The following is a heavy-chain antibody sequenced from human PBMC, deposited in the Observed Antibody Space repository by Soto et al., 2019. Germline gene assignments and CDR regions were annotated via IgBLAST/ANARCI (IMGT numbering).Heavy chain of an antibody. CDR1: GFTFSSDS. CDR3: ARDTAVRNDILTGYSPSKS. CDR2: ISSGSSYI. J-gene: IGHJ5*02. V-gene: IGHV3-21*06. Sequence: VGSLSLSCTASGFTFSSDSMNWVRQAPGKGLEWVSYISSGSSYIYYADSVKGRFTIYRDNTKNSLLLQMNSLRAEDTAVYYCARDTAVRNDILTGYSPSKSWGQGTRVTVSX. D-gene: IGHD3-9*01.